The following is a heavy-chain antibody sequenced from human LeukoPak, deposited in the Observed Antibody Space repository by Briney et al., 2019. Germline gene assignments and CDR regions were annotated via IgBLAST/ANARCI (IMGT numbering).Heavy chain of an antibody. D-gene: IGHD2-2*01. CDR3: TRLVPYCSSTSCSDH. Sequence: PGGSLRLSCAASGFTFSGSAMHWVRQASGKGLEWVGRIRSKANSYATAYAASVKGRFTISRDDSKNTAYLQMNSLKTEDTAVYYCTRLVPYCSSTSCSDHWGQGTLVTVSS. CDR2: IRSKANSYAT. J-gene: IGHJ4*02. CDR1: GFTFSGSA. V-gene: IGHV3-73*01.